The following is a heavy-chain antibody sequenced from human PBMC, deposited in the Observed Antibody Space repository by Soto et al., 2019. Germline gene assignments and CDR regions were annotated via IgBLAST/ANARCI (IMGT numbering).Heavy chain of an antibody. D-gene: IGHD3-10*01. J-gene: IGHJ4*02. CDR1: GGSISSYY. CDR3: ARHNYGSGSTYFDY. CDR2: IYYSGST. Sequence: QVQLQETGPGMVKPSETLSLTCTVSGGSISSYYWSWIRQPPGKGLEWIGDIYYSGSTNYNPSLKSRVTTSVDTSKNQFSLKLNTMTAADTAVYYCARHNYGSGSTYFDYWGQGTLVTVSS. V-gene: IGHV4-59*08.